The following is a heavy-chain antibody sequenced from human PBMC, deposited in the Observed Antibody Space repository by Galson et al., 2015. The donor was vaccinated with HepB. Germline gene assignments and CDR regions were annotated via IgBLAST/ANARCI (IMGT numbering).Heavy chain of an antibody. Sequence: SVKVSCKASGYTFTGYYMHWVRQAPGQGLEWMGRINPNSGGTNYAQKCQGRVTMTRDTSISTAYMELSRLRSDDTAVYYCARDSRWLTGARFDPWGQGTLVTVSS. V-gene: IGHV1-2*06. D-gene: IGHD7-27*01. CDR1: GYTFTGYY. CDR2: INPNSGGT. CDR3: ARDSRWLTGARFDP. J-gene: IGHJ5*02.